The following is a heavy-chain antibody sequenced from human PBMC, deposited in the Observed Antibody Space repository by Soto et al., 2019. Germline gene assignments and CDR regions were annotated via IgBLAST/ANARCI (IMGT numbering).Heavy chain of an antibody. CDR2: ISSSSSYI. J-gene: IGHJ4*02. V-gene: IGHV3-21*01. CDR1: RFTFSSYS. CDR3: AREYYDSSGYYRY. Sequence: GGSLILSCAASRFTFSSYSMNWVRQAPGKGLEWVSSISSSSSYIYYADSVKGRFTISRDNAKNSLYLQMNSLRAEDTAVYYCAREYYDSSGYYRYWGQGTLVTVSS. D-gene: IGHD3-22*01.